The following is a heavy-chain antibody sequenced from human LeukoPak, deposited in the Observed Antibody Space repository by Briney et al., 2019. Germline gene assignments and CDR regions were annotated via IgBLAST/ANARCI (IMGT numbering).Heavy chain of an antibody. V-gene: IGHV4-59*01. CDR3: ASLVNNWNDDNWFDP. CDR2: IYYSGST. Sequence: SETLSLTCTVSGGSISSYYWSWIRQPPGNGLEWIGYIYYSGSTNYNPSLKSRVTISVDTSKNQFSLKLSSVTAADTAVYYCASLVNNWNDDNWFDPWGQGTLVTVSS. CDR1: GGSISSYY. D-gene: IGHD1-1*01. J-gene: IGHJ5*02.